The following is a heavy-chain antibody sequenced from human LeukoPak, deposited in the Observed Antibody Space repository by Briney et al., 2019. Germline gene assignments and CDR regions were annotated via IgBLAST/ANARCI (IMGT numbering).Heavy chain of an antibody. D-gene: IGHD5-18*01. V-gene: IGHV3-53*01. J-gene: IGHJ6*03. CDR1: GFTVSSSY. CDR3: ARGARDTGIYYYYMDV. Sequence: GGSLRLSCAASGFTVSSSYMTWVRQAPGKGLEWVSVIFSGGTTNYADSVKGRFTISRDNSKNTLYLQMNSLRAEDTAVYYCARGARDTGIYYYYMDVWGKGTTVTISS. CDR2: IFSGGTT.